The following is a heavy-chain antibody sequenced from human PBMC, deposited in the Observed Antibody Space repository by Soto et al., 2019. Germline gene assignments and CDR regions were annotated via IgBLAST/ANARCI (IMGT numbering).Heavy chain of an antibody. V-gene: IGHV4-31*03. D-gene: IGHD1-26*01. CDR2: IYYSGST. Sequence: SDTLSLTCSVSGGSMRSGGYYGSWIRKHPGKGLEWIGYIYYSGSTYYNPSLKSRVTISVDTSKNQFSLKLSSVTGADTAVYYCARDAMYSGSYSGIGPSGQRPLVTVPS. CDR1: GGSMRSGGYY. CDR3: ARDAMYSGSYSGIGP. J-gene: IGHJ5*02.